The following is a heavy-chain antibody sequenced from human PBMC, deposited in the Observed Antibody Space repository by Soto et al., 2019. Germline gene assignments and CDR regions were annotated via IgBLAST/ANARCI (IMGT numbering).Heavy chain of an antibody. CDR2: VYHTGDT. J-gene: IGHJ5*02. D-gene: IGHD2-21*02. CDR3: AREIVTAGGNNYFDP. V-gene: IGHV4-4*02. Sequence: SETLSLTCGVSGGTVASSHWWSWVRQSPGRGLEWIGNVYHTGDTNFNPSLQSRVTFSVDKSNNQFSLRLTSVTAADTAVYFCAREIVTAGGNNYFDPWGPGALVTVSS. CDR1: GGTVASSHW.